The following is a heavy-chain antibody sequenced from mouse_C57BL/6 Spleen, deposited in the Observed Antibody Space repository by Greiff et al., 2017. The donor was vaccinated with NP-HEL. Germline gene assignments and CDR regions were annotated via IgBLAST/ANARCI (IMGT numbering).Heavy chain of an antibody. V-gene: IGHV1-61*01. CDR3: AINSHCSNYRGYFDV. CDR2: IYPSDSET. Sequence: QVQLQQPGAELVRPGSSVKLSCKASGYTFTSYWMDWVKQRPGQGLEWIGNIYPSDSETHYNQKFKDKATLTVDKSSSTAYMQLSSLTSEDSAVYYCAINSHCSNYRGYFDVWGTGTTVNVSS. J-gene: IGHJ1*03. D-gene: IGHD2-5*01. CDR1: GYTFTSYW.